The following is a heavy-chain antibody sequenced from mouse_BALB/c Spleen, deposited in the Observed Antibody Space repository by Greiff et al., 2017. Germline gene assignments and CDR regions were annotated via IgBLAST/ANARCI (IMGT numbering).Heavy chain of an antibody. V-gene: IGHV5-6-5*01. CDR3: ASYYYGSGGFDY. J-gene: IGHJ2*01. CDR2: ISSGGST. Sequence: EVKVVESGGGLVKPGGSLKLSCAASGFTFSSYAMSWVRQTPEKRLEWVASISSGGSTYYPDSVKGRFTISRDNARNILYLQMSSLRSEDTAMYYCASYYYGSGGFDYWGQGTTLTVSS. D-gene: IGHD1-1*01. CDR1: GFTFSSYA.